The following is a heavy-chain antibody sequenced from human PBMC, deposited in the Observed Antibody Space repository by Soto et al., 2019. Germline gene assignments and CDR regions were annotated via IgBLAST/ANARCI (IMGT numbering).Heavy chain of an antibody. Sequence: ASVKVSCKXSGYTFTGYYMHWVRQAPGQGLEWMGWINPNSGGTNYAQKFQGRVTMTRDTSISTAYMELSRLRSDDTAVYYCASGIQAQLTDLVTIFGVPLPYYFDYWGQGTLVTVSS. CDR1: GYTFTGYY. D-gene: IGHD3-3*01. V-gene: IGHV1-2*02. J-gene: IGHJ4*02. CDR2: INPNSGGT. CDR3: ASGIQAQLTDLVTIFGVPLPYYFDY.